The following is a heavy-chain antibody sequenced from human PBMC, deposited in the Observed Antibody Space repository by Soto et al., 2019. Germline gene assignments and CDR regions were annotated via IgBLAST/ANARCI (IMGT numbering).Heavy chain of an antibody. CDR2: MNPNNGNA. J-gene: IGHJ4*02. CDR1: GYTFTSYD. CDR3: ARGRYCRGGSCYEY. V-gene: IGHV1-8*01. Sequence: ASVKVSCKASGYTFTSYDINWVRQATGQGLEWMGWMNPNNGNAGYAQKFQGRVTMTRTTSISTAYMELSSLRSEDTAVYYCARGRYCRGGSCYEYWGQETMVTVSS. D-gene: IGHD2-15*01.